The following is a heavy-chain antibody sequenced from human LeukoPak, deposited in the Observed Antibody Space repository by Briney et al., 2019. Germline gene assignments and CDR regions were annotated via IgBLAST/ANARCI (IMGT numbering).Heavy chain of an antibody. CDR2: ISYDGSNK. CDR3: AKALYYDFWSGPNWFDP. J-gene: IGHJ5*02. V-gene: IGHV3-30*18. CDR1: GFTFSSYG. D-gene: IGHD3-3*01. Sequence: GGSLRLSCAASGFTFSSYGMHWVRQAPGKGLEWVAVISYDGSNKYYADSVKGRFTISRDNSKNTLYLQMNSLRAEDTAVYYCAKALYYDFWSGPNWFDPWGQGTLVTVSS.